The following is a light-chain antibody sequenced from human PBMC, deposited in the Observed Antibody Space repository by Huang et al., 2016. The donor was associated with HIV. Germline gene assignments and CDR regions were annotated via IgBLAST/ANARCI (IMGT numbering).Light chain of an antibody. CDR2: KVS. J-gene: IGKJ1*01. CDR1: QTLVHTDGNTY. CDR3: MQGTHWPPGT. V-gene: IGKV2-30*02. Sequence: DVIMTQSPLLLPVTLGQPAAISGRSSQTLVHTDGNTYLNWFLQRPGQSPRRLIYKVSNRDSGVPDRFTGSGSGIEFTLTISRVEAEDVGIYYCMQGTHWPPGTFGQGTNMEIK.